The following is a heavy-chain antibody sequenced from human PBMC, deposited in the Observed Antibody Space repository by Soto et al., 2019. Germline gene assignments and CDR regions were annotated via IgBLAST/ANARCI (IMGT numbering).Heavy chain of an antibody. J-gene: IGHJ6*02. CDR2: ISSSISTI. Sequence: GGSLRLSCAASGFTFSSYSMNWVRQAPGKGLEWVSYISSSISTIYYADSVKGRFTISRDNAKNSLYLQMNSLRDEDTAVYYCARDSGEYDFWSGYSLHYHYYVMDVWGQGTRVTVSS. CDR1: GFTFSSYS. V-gene: IGHV3-48*02. CDR3: ARDSGEYDFWSGYSLHYHYYVMDV. D-gene: IGHD3-3*01.